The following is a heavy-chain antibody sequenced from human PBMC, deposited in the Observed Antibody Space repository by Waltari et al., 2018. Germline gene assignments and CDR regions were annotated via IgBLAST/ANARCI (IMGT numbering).Heavy chain of an antibody. D-gene: IGHD1-1*01. Sequence: QVQLQQWGAGLLKPSETLSLTCAVYGGSFSGYYWSWIRQPPGKGLEWIGEIKHSGRTNDNPSLKSRVTISVDTSKNQFSRKLSSVTAADTSVYYCARGNWNDVYYYYYMDVWGKGTTVTVSS. J-gene: IGHJ6*03. V-gene: IGHV4-34*01. CDR2: IKHSGRT. CDR3: ARGNWNDVYYYYYMDV. CDR1: GGSFSGYY.